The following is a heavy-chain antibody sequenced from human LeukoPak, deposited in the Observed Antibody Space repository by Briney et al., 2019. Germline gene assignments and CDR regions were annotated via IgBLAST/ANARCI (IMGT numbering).Heavy chain of an antibody. Sequence: PGGSLRLSCVASGFTFTKCAMSWIRQAPGKGLEWVAIITATGDTAYYADSVKGRFTISRDNSRNTVYMQMDSLRAEDTAIYYCAKVKALGGYYYYGMDVWGQGTTVTVSS. CDR2: ITATGDTA. D-gene: IGHD2-15*01. V-gene: IGHV3-23*01. CDR1: GFTFTKCA. J-gene: IGHJ6*02. CDR3: AKVKALGGYYYYGMDV.